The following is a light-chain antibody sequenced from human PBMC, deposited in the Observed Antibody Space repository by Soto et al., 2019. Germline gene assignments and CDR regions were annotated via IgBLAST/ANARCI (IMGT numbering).Light chain of an antibody. J-gene: IGLJ2*01. CDR1: SSDIGGYGY. V-gene: IGLV2-14*01. CDR3: SSYTGFSTDIL. CDR2: QVT. Sequence: QSALTQPASVSGSLGQSITLSCTGTSSDIGGYGYVSWYQHHAGTAPKLIIYQVTNRPSGVSDRFSASKSGDTASLTISGLQAEDEAIYYCSSYTGFSTDILFGGGTKLTVL.